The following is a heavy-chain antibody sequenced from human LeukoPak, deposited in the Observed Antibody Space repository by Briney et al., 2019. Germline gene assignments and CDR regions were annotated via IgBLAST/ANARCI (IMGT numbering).Heavy chain of an antibody. CDR1: GFTFSNAW. CDR2: IKSKTDGGTT. CDR3: TTGDPTYYDFWSGYT. V-gene: IGHV3-15*01. J-gene: IGHJ5*02. Sequence: GGSLRLSCAASGFTFSNAWMSWVRQAPGKGLERVGRIKSKTDGGTTDYAAPVKGRFTISRDDSKNTLYLQMNSLKTEDTAVYYCTTGDPTYYDFWSGYTWGQGTLVTVSS. D-gene: IGHD3-3*01.